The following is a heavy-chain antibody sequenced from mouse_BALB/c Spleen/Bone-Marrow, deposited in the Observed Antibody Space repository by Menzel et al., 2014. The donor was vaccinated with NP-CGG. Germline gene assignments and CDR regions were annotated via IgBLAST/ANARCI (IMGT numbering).Heavy chain of an antibody. CDR3: TVHGVFAY. V-gene: IGHV6-6*01. Sequence: EVHLVESGGGLVQPGGSMKLSCAASGFTFNDAWMDWVRQSPEKGLEWVAEIKTRADNHATYYAESVKGRITISRDDSKGRVYLQMNSLRAEDTGIYYCTVHGVFAYSGQGTLVTVSA. J-gene: IGHJ3*01. CDR2: IKTRADNHAT. CDR1: GFTFNDAW.